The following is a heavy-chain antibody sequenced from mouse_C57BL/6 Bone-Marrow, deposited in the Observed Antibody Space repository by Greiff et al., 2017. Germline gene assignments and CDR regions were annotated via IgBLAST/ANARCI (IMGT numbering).Heavy chain of an antibody. D-gene: IGHD4-1*01. Sequence: EVQLQQSGAELVRPGASVKLSCTASGFNIKDDYMHWVKQRPEQGLEWIGWIDPENGDTEYASKFQGKATITADTSSNTAYLQLSSLTSEDTAVYYCTTSLTGTRGDYWGQGTTLTVSS. CDR1: GFNIKDDY. CDR2: IDPENGDT. J-gene: IGHJ2*01. CDR3: TTSLTGTRGDY. V-gene: IGHV14-4*01.